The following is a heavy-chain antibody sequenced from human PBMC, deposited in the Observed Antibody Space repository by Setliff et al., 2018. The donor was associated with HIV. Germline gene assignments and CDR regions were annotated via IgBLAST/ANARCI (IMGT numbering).Heavy chain of an antibody. CDR3: ARPHSTIYYYVAFDI. CDR2: IYSSGST. J-gene: IGHJ3*02. Sequence: SETLSLTCNVSGGSLSSYYWGWIRQPPGKGLEWIGSIYSSGSTYYNPSLKSRATISLDTSKNQFSLKLSSVTAADTAVYYCARPHSTIYYYVAFDIWGQGTMVTVSS. CDR1: GGSLSSYY. D-gene: IGHD3-22*01. V-gene: IGHV4-39*07.